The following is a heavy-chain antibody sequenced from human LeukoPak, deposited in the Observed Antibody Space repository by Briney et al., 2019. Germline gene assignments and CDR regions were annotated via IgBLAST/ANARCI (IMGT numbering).Heavy chain of an antibody. D-gene: IGHD2-15*01. Sequence: PGGSLRLSCAASGFTVSSNYMTWVRQAPGKGLEWVSVIYSCGSTYYTDSVKGRFTISRDNSKNTLYLQMNNLRAEDTAVYYCATARGVFDIWGQGAMVTVSS. J-gene: IGHJ3*02. V-gene: IGHV3-66*01. CDR1: GFTVSSNY. CDR3: ATARGVFDI. CDR2: IYSCGST.